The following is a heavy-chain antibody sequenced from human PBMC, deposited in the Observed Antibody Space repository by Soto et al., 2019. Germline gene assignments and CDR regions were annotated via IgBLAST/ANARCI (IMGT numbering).Heavy chain of an antibody. Sequence: SETLSLTCTVSGGSISSYYWSWIRQPAGKGLEWIGRIYTSGSTNYNPSLKSRGTMSVDTSKNQFSLKLSSVTAADTAVYYCARDRTIFGVVAWFDPWGQGTLVTVSS. V-gene: IGHV4-4*07. J-gene: IGHJ5*02. CDR1: GGSISSYY. CDR2: IYTSGST. D-gene: IGHD3-3*01. CDR3: ARDRTIFGVVAWFDP.